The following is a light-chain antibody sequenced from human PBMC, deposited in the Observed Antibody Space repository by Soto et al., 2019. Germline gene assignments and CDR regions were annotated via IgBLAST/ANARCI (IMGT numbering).Light chain of an antibody. CDR3: QEYINYPWT. Sequence: EIQMTQSPSTLSAYVGESGTITCRASQNVSDWLAWYQQQPGKAPEPLISDASTLATGDPSRVSGSGAGTEFTLTISSLQPDDFAIYYCQEYINYPWTFGQGT. CDR1: QNVSDW. J-gene: IGKJ1*01. V-gene: IGKV1-5*01. CDR2: DAS.